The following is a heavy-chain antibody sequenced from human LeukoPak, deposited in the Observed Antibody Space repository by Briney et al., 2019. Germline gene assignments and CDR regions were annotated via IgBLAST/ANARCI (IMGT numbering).Heavy chain of an antibody. J-gene: IGHJ5*02. CDR1: GGTFSSYA. V-gene: IGHV1-69*13. D-gene: IGHD2-2*01. CDR2: IIPIFGTA. CDR3: ARAFWDCSSTSCYSSWFDP. Sequence: ASVNVSCKASGGTFSSYAISWVRQAPGQGLEWMGGIIPIFGTANYAQKFQGRVTITADESTSTAYMELSSLRSEDTAVYYCARAFWDCSSTSCYSSWFDPWGQGTLVTVSS.